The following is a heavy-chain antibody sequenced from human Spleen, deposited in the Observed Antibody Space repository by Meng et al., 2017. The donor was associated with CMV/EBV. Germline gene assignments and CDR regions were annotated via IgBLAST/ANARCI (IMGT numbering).Heavy chain of an antibody. D-gene: IGHD6-6*01. J-gene: IGHJ6*02. CDR1: GFTFSSYG. CDR3: AKVEYSSSSEGNCYYGMDV. V-gene: IGHV3-30*02. Sequence: GESLKISFAASGFTFSSYGMHWVRQAPGKGLEWVAFLRYDGSNKYYADSVKGRFTISRDNSKNKLYLQMNSLRAEDTAVYYCAKVEYSSSSEGNCYYGMDVWGQGTTVTVSS. CDR2: LRYDGSNK.